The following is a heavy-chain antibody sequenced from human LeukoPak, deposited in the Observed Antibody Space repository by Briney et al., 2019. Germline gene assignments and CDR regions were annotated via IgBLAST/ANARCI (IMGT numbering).Heavy chain of an antibody. V-gene: IGHV3-23*01. CDR3: AKDLARPTSFDY. D-gene: IGHD3-16*01. J-gene: IGHJ4*02. CDR2: ISDNGRST. Sequence: AGGSLRLSCGASGFTFSSNAMYWVRQAPGKGLEWVSGISDNGRSTYYADAVKGRFIISRDKAKNSLYLQMNSLRAEDTAVYYCAKDLARPTSFDYWGQGTLVTVSS. CDR1: GFTFSSNA.